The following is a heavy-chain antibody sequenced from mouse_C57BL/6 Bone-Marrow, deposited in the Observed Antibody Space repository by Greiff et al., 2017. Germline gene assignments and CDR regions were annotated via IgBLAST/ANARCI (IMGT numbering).Heavy chain of an antibody. CDR3: TSITTVVDPYAMDY. J-gene: IGHJ4*01. CDR2: IRNKANNHAT. D-gene: IGHD1-1*01. Sequence: EVKLVESGGGLVQPGGSMKLSCAASGFTFSDAWMDWVRQSPEKGLEWVAEIRNKANNHATYYAESVKGRFTISRDDSKSSVYLQMNSLRAEDTGIYYCTSITTVVDPYAMDYWGQGTSVTVSS. CDR1: GFTFSDAW. V-gene: IGHV6-6*01.